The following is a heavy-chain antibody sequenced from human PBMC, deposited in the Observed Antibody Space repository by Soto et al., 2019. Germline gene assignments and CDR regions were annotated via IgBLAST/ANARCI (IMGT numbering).Heavy chain of an antibody. Sequence: QVQLQESGPGLVKPSGTLSLTCAVSGGSISSSNWWSWVRQPPGKGLEWIGEIYHSGSTNYNPSLKGRVTISGDKSKNQFSLRLSAVTAADTAVYYCARSGSYGGGYFDYWGQGTLVTVSS. D-gene: IGHD1-26*01. CDR2: IYHSGST. V-gene: IGHV4-4*02. CDR1: GGSISSSNW. CDR3: ARSGSYGGGYFDY. J-gene: IGHJ4*02.